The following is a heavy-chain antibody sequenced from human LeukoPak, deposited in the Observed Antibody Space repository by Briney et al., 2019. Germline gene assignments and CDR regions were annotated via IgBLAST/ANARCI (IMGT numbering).Heavy chain of an antibody. Sequence: GGSLRLSCAASGFSFNSYSMNWVRQAPGKGLEWVSSITSSSSYIYYADSVKGRFTISRDDAKNSLYLQMNSLRAEDTAVYYCARVYSSSWYSGYWGQGTLVTVSS. J-gene: IGHJ4*02. CDR1: GFSFNSYS. CDR3: ARVYSSSWYSGY. D-gene: IGHD6-13*01. V-gene: IGHV3-21*01. CDR2: ITSSSSYI.